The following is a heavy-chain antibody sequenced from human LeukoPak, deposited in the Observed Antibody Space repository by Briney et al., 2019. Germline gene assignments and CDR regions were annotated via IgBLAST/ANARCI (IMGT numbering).Heavy chain of an antibody. J-gene: IGHJ3*02. CDR2: ISAYNGNT. CDR1: GYSFSSYG. D-gene: IGHD3-22*01. V-gene: IGHV1-18*01. CDR3: ARDRYYDSSGYSNAFDI. Sequence: ASVKVSCKASGYSFSSYGISWVRQAPGQGLEWMGWISAYNGNTNYAQNLQGRVTMTTDTSTSTVYMELSSLRSEDTAVYYCARDRYYDSSGYSNAFDIWGQGTLVTVSS.